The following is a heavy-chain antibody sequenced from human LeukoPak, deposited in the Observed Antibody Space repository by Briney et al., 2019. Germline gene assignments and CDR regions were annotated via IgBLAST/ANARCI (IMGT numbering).Heavy chain of an antibody. CDR2: IKSKADGETT. V-gene: IGHV3-15*01. D-gene: IGHD3-10*01. CDR3: TTDLGITIIRGVIVS. J-gene: IGHJ4*02. CDR1: GFTFTHVW. Sequence: GGSLRLSCAASGFTFTHVWMTWVRQAPGKGLEWVGRIKSKADGETTDYAAPVKGRFFMSRDDSKATLFLQMNYLETEDTAVYYCTTDLGITIIRGVIVSWGQGTLVTVSS.